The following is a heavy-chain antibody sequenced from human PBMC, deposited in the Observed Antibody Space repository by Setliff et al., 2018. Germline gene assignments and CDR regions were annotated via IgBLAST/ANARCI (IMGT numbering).Heavy chain of an antibody. CDR1: GYTFTGYY. J-gene: IGHJ4*02. CDR2: INPNSGGT. D-gene: IGHD3-22*01. Sequence: ASVKVSCKASGYTFTGYYMHWVRQAPGQGLEWMGWINPNSGGTNYAQKFQGWVTMTRDTSISTAYMELSRLRSEDTAVYYCATSPYSDTSTYSSNFFDYWGQGTLVTVSS. V-gene: IGHV1-2*04. CDR3: ATSPYSDTSTYSSNFFDY.